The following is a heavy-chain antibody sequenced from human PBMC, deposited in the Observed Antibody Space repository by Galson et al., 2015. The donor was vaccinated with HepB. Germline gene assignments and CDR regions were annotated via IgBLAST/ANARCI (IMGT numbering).Heavy chain of an antibody. J-gene: IGHJ4*02. CDR2: IYHSGST. D-gene: IGHD6-13*01. CDR1: GYSISSGYY. V-gene: IGHV4-38-2*02. CDR3: ARDRMQQLVPTVSDY. Sequence: ETLSLTCTVSGYSISSGYYWGWIRQPPGKGLEWIGSIYHSGSTYYNPSLKSRVTISVDTSKNQFSLKLSSVTAADTAVYYCARDRMQQLVPTVSDYWGQGTLVTVSS.